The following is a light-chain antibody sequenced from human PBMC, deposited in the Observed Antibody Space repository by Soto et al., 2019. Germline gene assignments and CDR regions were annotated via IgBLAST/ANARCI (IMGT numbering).Light chain of an antibody. J-gene: IGKJ2*01. V-gene: IGKV2-28*01. CDR2: LGS. CDR1: QSLLHSNGYNY. Sequence: DIVMTQSPLSLPVTPGEPASISCRSSQSLLHSNGYNYLDWYLQKPGQSPQLLIYLGSNRASGVPDRFSGSGSGTDFTLKISRVEAEDGGLYYCMQTLQTPYTFGQGTKLEIK. CDR3: MQTLQTPYT.